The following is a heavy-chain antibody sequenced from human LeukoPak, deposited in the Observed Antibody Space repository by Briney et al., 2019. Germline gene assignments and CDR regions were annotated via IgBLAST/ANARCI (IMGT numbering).Heavy chain of an antibody. CDR2: INPNSGGT. CDR1: GYTFTGYY. Sequence: ASVKVSCKASGYTFTGYYMHWVRQAPGQGLEWMGWINPNSGGTNYAQKFQGRVTMTRDTSISTAHMELSRLRSDDTAVYYCARGPRVETYYYDSSGYSFDPWGQGTLVTVSS. CDR3: ARGPRVETYYYDSSGYSFDP. V-gene: IGHV1-2*02. J-gene: IGHJ5*02. D-gene: IGHD3-22*01.